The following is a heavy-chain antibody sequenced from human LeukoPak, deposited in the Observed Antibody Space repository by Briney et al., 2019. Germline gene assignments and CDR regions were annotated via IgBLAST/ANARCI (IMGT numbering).Heavy chain of an antibody. CDR2: TFPGDSEA. V-gene: IGHV5-51*01. J-gene: IGHJ3*01. D-gene: IGHD1-14*01. CDR3: ATLGGRSSLWYKGAFDF. CDR1: GYTFSKYW. Sequence: GESLKISCQGSGYTFSKYWIGWVRQMPGKGLEWMGLTFPGDSEARYSPSFEGQVTISADKSIDTAYLQWSSLKASDTAMYYCATLGGRSSLWYKGAFDFWGQGTMVIVSP.